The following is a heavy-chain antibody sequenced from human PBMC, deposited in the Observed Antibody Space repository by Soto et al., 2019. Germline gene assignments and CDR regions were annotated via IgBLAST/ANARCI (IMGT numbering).Heavy chain of an antibody. Sequence: GXSLRLSCSASGFTFSSYSMNWVRQAPGKGLEWVSSISSSSSYIYYADSVKGRFTISRDNAKNSLYLQMNSLRAEDTAVYYCAARIAAAGRLLDYWGQGTLVTVSS. CDR3: AARIAAAGRLLDY. CDR1: GFTFSSYS. J-gene: IGHJ4*02. V-gene: IGHV3-21*01. D-gene: IGHD6-13*01. CDR2: ISSSSSYI.